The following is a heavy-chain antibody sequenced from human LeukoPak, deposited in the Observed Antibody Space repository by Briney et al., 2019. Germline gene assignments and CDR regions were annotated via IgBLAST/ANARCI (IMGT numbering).Heavy chain of an antibody. Sequence: GASVKVSCKASGYTFTGYYMHWVRQAPGQGLEWMGWINPNSGGTNYAQKFQGRVTMTRDTSISTAYMELSRLRSDDTAVYYCARDLMVRGVMSYWFDPWGQGTLVTVSS. CDR3: ARDLMVRGVMSYWFDP. V-gene: IGHV1-2*02. D-gene: IGHD3-10*01. CDR1: GYTFTGYY. J-gene: IGHJ5*02. CDR2: INPNSGGT.